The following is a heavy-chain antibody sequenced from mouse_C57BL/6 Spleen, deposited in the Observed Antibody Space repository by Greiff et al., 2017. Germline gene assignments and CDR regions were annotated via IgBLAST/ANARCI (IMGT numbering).Heavy chain of an antibody. CDR3: ARDYYGFDY. CDR1: AYTFTSSW. CDR2: INPSSGYT. D-gene: IGHD1-1*01. J-gene: IGHJ2*01. V-gene: IGHV1-7*01. Sequence: VQLQQSGAELAKPGASVRLSCKASAYTFTSSWMHWVKQRPGQGLEWIGYINPSSGYTKYNQKFKDKATLTADKSSSTAYMQLSSLTYEDSAVYYCARDYYGFDYWGQGTTLTVSS.